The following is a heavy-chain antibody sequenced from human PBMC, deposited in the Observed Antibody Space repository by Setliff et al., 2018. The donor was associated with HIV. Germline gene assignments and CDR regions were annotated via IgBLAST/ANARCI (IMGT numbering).Heavy chain of an antibody. Sequence: GGSLRLSCAASGFTFSTYAMTWVRQAPGKGLEWVSSISSSGGPNTYYTDSVKGRFTISRDNSKNTLDLQMNSLGDADTAGYYCARCFLSSGWLCPFDYWGQGTLVTVSS. D-gene: IGHD6-19*01. CDR3: ARCFLSSGWLCPFDY. CDR1: GFTFSTYA. V-gene: IGHV3-23*01. J-gene: IGHJ4*02. CDR2: ISSSGGPNT.